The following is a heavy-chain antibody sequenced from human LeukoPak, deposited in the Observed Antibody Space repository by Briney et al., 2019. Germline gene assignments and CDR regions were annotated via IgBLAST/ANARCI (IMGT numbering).Heavy chain of an antibody. J-gene: IGHJ4*02. D-gene: IGHD6-6*01. CDR1: GGSISGYY. CDR3: TRTYSSSSIDY. Sequence: SETLSLTCTVSGGSISGYYWIWIRQPPGKGLEWIAYIYHSGSTNYNPSLKSRVTMSIDTSKNQFSLKLSSVTAADTAVYYCTRTYSSSSIDYWGQGALVTVSS. CDR2: IYHSGST. V-gene: IGHV4-59*01.